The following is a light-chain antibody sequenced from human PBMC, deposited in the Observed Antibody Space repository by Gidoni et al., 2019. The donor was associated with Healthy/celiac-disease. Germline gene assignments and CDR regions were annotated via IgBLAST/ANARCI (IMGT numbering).Light chain of an antibody. CDR2: DAS. Sequence: DIQMTQSPSSLSASVGDRVTITCQASQDISNYLNWYQQKPGKAPKLLIYDASNLETGVPSRFSGSGSGTDFTFTISSLQPEDIATYYCQQYDNLRFGGXTKVEIK. CDR1: QDISNY. J-gene: IGKJ4*01. CDR3: QQYDNLR. V-gene: IGKV1-33*01.